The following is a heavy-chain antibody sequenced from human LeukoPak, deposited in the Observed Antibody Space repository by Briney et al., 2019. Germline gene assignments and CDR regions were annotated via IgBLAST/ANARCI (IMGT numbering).Heavy chain of an antibody. J-gene: IGHJ4*02. D-gene: IGHD3-10*01. CDR3: ARGGGSGSYLGY. CDR2: INHSGST. CDR1: GGSFSDYY. Sequence: SETLSLTCAVYGGSFSDYYWSWIRQPPGKGLEWIGEINHSGSTNYNPSLKSRVTISVDTSKNQFSLKLSSVTAADTAVYYCARGGGSGSYLGYWGQGTLVTVSS. V-gene: IGHV4-34*01.